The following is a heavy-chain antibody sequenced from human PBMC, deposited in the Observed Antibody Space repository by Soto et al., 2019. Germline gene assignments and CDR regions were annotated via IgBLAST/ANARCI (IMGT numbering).Heavy chain of an antibody. CDR2: IYYSGST. D-gene: IGHD6-13*01. CDR1: GGSISSSSYY. CDR3: ARQGIAGFMAV. Sequence: SETLSLTCTVSGGSISSSSYYWGWIRQPPGKGLEWIGSIYYSGSTYYNPSLKSRVTISVDTSKNQFSLKLSSVTAADTAVYYCARQGIAGFMAVWGKGTTVTVSS. V-gene: IGHV4-39*01. J-gene: IGHJ6*03.